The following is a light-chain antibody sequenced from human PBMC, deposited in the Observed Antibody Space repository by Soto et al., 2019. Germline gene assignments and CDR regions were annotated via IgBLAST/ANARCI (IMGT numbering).Light chain of an antibody. J-gene: IGKJ1*01. CDR3: QQYGSSPRT. V-gene: IGKV3-20*01. CDR1: QSVSRSY. Sequence: EIVLTQSPGTLSLSPGERATLSCRASQSVSRSYLAWYQQKPGQAPRLRIYGASSRATGIPDRFSGSGSGTDFTLNISRLEPEDFAVYYCQQYGSSPRTFGQGTKVEL. CDR2: GAS.